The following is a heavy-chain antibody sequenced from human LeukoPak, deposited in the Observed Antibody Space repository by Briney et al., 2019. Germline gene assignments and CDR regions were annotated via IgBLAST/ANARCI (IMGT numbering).Heavy chain of an antibody. CDR1: GGSISSGDYY. CDR3: ARGLWSGYHASYYYYYMDV. Sequence: SQTLSLTCTVSGGSISSGDYYWSWIRQPPGKGLEWIGYIYYSGSTYYNPSLKSRVTISVDTSKNQFSLKLSSVTAADTAVYYCARGLWSGYHASYYYYYMDVWGKGTTVTVSS. CDR2: IYYSGST. D-gene: IGHD3-3*01. J-gene: IGHJ6*03. V-gene: IGHV4-30-4*08.